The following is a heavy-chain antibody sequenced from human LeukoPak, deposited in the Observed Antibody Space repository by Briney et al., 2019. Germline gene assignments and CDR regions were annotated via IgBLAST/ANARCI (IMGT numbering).Heavy chain of an antibody. CDR1: GYTLTELS. CDR2: FDPEDGET. J-gene: IGHJ4*02. D-gene: IGHD5-18*01. V-gene: IGHV1-24*01. Sequence: ASVKVSCKVSGYTLTELSMHWVRPAPGKGLEWVGGFDPEDGETIYAQKFQGRVTMTEDTSTDTAYMELSSLRSEDTAVYYCATHRSVDTAMALDYWGQGTLVTVSS. CDR3: ATHRSVDTAMALDY.